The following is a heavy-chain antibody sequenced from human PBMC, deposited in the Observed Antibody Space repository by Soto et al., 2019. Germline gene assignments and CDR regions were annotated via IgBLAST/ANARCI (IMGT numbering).Heavy chain of an antibody. CDR2: INTKFGDT. V-gene: IGHV1-2*02. D-gene: IGHD2-15*01. CDR1: GYTFTAYY. CDR3: ARHMDSYYGQGSGNGYWF. Sequence: QVQLVQSGAEVKEPGDSVRVSCEASGYTFTAYYIHWVRQAPGQGLEWMGWINTKFGDTTYAQDFQGRVSMTRDMSIRTVYMEFSRLTSGDKAIYDCARHMDSYYGQGSGNGYWFWGQGNTLTV. J-gene: IGHJ6*02.